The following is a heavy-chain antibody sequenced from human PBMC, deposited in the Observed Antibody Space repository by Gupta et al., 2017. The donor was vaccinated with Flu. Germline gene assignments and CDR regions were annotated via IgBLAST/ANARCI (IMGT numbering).Heavy chain of an antibody. Sequence: QAPGKGLEWVAFITYDGRRNQYADSGRGRFTISRDDSKNTLYLQMNRLRTEDTAVYYCAKEADYSRKWYPFGSWGQGTLVTVPS. V-gene: IGHV3-30*02. CDR2: ITYDGRRN. CDR3: AKEADYSRKWYPFGS. J-gene: IGHJ4*02. D-gene: IGHD6-13*01.